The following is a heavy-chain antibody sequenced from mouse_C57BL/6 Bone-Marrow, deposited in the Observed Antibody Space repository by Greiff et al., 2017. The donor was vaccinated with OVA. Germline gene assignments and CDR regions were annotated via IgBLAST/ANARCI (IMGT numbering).Heavy chain of an antibody. J-gene: IGHJ2*01. CDR2: INPYNGGT. D-gene: IGHD1-1*01. Sequence: EVKLQQSGPVLVKPGASVKMSCKASGYTFTDYYMNWVKQSHGKSLEWIGVINPYNGGTSYNQKFKGKATLTVDKSSSTAYMELNSLTSEDSAVYYCARYYYYFDYWGQGTTLTVSS. CDR3: ARYYYYFDY. V-gene: IGHV1-19*01. CDR1: GYTFTDYY.